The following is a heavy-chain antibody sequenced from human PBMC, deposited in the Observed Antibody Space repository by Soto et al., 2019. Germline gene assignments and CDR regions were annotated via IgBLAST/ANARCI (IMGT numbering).Heavy chain of an antibody. CDR2: INPNSGGT. CDR3: ARDHDYVWGGLTVPYGMDV. V-gene: IGHV1-2*04. J-gene: IGHJ6*02. CDR1: GYTFTGYY. Sequence: ASVKVSCKASGYTFTGYYMHWVRQAPGQGLEWMGWINPNSGGTNYAQKFQGWVTMTRDTSISTAYMELSRLRSDDTAVYYCARDHDYVWGGLTVPYGMDVWGQGTTVTVSS. D-gene: IGHD3-16*01.